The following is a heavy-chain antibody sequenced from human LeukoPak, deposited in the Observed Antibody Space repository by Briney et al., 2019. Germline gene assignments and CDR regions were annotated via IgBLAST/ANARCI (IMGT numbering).Heavy chain of an antibody. V-gene: IGHV3-23*01. J-gene: IGHJ6*03. CDR3: AKGGCSSTSCPSHYMDV. CDR2: ISGSGGST. Sequence: PGGSLRLSCAASGFTFSSYAMSWVRQAPGKGLEWVSAISGSGGSTYYADSVKGRFTISRDNSKNTLYLQMNSLRAEDTAVYYCAKGGCSSTSCPSHYMDVWGKGTTVTVPS. CDR1: GFTFSSYA. D-gene: IGHD2-2*01.